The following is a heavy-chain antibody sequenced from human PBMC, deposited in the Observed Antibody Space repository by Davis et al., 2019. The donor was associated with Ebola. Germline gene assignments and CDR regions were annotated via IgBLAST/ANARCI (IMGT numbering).Heavy chain of an antibody. Sequence: GESLKISCAASGFTFSGYSMNWVRQAPGQGLEWVSSISSSSNYIYYADSLKGRFTISRDNAKNSLYLQMNSLRAEDTAVYYCAKDLRQWLTPHHLDFWGQGTLVTVSS. V-gene: IGHV3-21*01. CDR2: ISSSSNYI. D-gene: IGHD6-19*01. CDR1: GFTFSGYS. CDR3: AKDLRQWLTPHHLDF. J-gene: IGHJ4*02.